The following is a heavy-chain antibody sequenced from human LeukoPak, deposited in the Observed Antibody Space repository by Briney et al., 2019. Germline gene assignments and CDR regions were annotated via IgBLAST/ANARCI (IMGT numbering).Heavy chain of an antibody. J-gene: IGHJ4*02. CDR3: ARSAVQANTPFYFDF. D-gene: IGHD1-26*01. CDR1: GFIFDSYG. V-gene: IGHV3-48*01. Sequence: GGSLRLSCSVSGFIFDSYGMNWVRQAPGSGLQWVAYISAGSSNTFYADSVKGRFTISRDDADNFLHLQMNSLSAEDTAVYYCARSAVQANTPFYFDFRGQGALVTVSS. CDR2: ISAGSSNT.